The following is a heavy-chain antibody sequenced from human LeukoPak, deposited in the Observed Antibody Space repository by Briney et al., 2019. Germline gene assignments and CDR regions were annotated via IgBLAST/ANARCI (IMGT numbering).Heavy chain of an antibody. CDR1: GYTLTEIS. V-gene: IGHV1-24*01. CDR2: FDREDGET. J-gene: IGHJ4*02. Sequence: ATVKVSCKVSGYTLTEISLHWVRQAPGKGLEWMGGFDREDGETMYAQKFQGRVTMTEDTSTDTAFMELSSLRSEDTAVYYCATVGYSYGAFDYWGQGTLVIVSS. CDR3: ATVGYSYGAFDY. D-gene: IGHD5-18*01.